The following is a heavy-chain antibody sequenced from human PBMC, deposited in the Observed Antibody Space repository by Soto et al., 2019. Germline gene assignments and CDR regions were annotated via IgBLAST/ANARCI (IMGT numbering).Heavy chain of an antibody. J-gene: IGHJ6*02. CDR3: ARDRNYYYDSSGYSRGGMDV. Sequence: QLQLQESGSGLVKPSQTLSLTCAVSGGSISSGGYSWSWIRQPPGKGLEWIGYIYHSGSTYYNPSLKSRRTTSVDRSKNQFSLKLSSVTDADTAVYYCARDRNYYYDSSGYSRGGMDVWGQGTTVTVSS. V-gene: IGHV4-30-2*01. D-gene: IGHD3-22*01. CDR2: IYHSGST. CDR1: GGSISSGGYS.